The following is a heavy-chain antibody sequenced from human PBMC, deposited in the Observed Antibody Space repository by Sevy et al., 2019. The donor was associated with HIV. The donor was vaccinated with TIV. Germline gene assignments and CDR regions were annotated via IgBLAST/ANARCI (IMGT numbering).Heavy chain of an antibody. V-gene: IGHV4-61*01. Sequence: SETLSLTCAVSGVSVSSDTNYWSWIRQPPGKGLEWIGYVYHTGSTNYSPSFKSRVTISVDTSKNQFSLRLFSVAAADTAVYYCAREPYFFDKSSYYWDYWGQGALVTVSS. CDR2: VYHTGST. CDR3: AREPYFFDKSSYYWDY. J-gene: IGHJ4*02. CDR1: GVSVSSDTNY. D-gene: IGHD3-22*01.